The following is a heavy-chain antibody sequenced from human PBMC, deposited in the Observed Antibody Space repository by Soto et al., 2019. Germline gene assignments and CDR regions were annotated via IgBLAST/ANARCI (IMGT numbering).Heavy chain of an antibody. CDR3: ASNIDIAAAGTFIADYYGMDV. Sequence: QVQLVESGGGVVQPGRSLRLSCAVSGFTFSSYGMHWVRQAPGKGLEWVAVISYDGSNKYYADSVKGRFTISRDNSKNTMYLQMNSLRAEDTAVYYCASNIDIAAAGTFIADYYGMDVWGQGTTVTVSS. V-gene: IGHV3-30*03. J-gene: IGHJ6*02. CDR2: ISYDGSNK. CDR1: GFTFSSYG. D-gene: IGHD6-13*01.